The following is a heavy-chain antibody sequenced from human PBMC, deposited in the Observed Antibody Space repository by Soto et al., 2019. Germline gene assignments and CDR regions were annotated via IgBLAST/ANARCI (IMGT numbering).Heavy chain of an antibody. D-gene: IGHD1-7*01. CDR2: ISNDGSNK. CDR1: GFSFSTYG. CDR3: AKGFGNSWAFAY. J-gene: IGHJ4*02. V-gene: IGHV3-30*18. Sequence: QVHLVESGGGVVQPGRSLRLSCAASGFSFSTYGMHWVRQAPGKGLEWVAFISNDGSNKYYADSVKGRFTISRDNSKNTLYLQMNSLRAEDTAVYYCAKGFGNSWAFAYWGQGTLVTVSS.